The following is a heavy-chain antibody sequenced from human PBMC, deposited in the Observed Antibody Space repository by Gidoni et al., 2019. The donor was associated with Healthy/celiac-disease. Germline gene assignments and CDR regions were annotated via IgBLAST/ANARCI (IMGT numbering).Heavy chain of an antibody. Sequence: EVQLLESGGGLVQPGGSLRLSCAASGFTFSSYAMCWFRQAPGKGLEWGAAISGSGGSKYYADSVKGRFTISRDNSKNTLYLQMNSLRAEDTAVYYCAKDLRWGNIYYDSSREGAFDIWGQGTMVTVSS. J-gene: IGHJ3*02. D-gene: IGHD3-22*01. CDR1: GFTFSSYA. V-gene: IGHV3-23*01. CDR2: ISGSGGSK. CDR3: AKDLRWGNIYYDSSREGAFDI.